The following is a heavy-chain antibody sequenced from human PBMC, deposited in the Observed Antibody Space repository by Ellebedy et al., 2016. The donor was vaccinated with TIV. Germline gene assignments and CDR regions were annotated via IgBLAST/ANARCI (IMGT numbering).Heavy chain of an antibody. CDR1: GFTFSSYA. V-gene: IGHV3-23*01. J-gene: IGHJ3*01. CDR2: IIGSGDST. CDR3: AKVWTGSSDDLTPDLTWIDAFDF. D-gene: IGHD3-22*01. Sequence: GESLKISXAASGFTFSSYAMTWVRQAPGKGLEWVSVIIGSGDSTYYADSVKGRFTISRDNSKNTLYPQMNSLRAEDTAVYYCAKVWTGSSDDLTPDLTWIDAFDFWGQGTMVTVSS.